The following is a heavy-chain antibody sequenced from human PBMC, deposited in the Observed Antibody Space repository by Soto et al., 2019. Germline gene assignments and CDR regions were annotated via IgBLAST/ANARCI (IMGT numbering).Heavy chain of an antibody. CDR1: GFTFTSSA. CDR3: AAALGNCGGDCYIREDY. J-gene: IGHJ4*02. D-gene: IGHD2-21*02. Sequence: SVKVSCKASGFTFTSSAVQWVRQARGQRLEWIGWIVVGSGNTNYAQKFQERVTITRDMSTSTAYMELSSLRSEDTAVYYCAAALGNCGGDCYIREDYWGQGTLVTVSS. CDR2: IVVGSGNT. V-gene: IGHV1-58*01.